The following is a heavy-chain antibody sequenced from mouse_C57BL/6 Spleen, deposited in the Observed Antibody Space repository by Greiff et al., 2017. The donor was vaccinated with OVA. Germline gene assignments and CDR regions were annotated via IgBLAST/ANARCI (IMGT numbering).Heavy chain of an antibody. Sequence: EVKLQESGPGLVKPSQSLSLTCSVTGYSITSGYYWNWIRQFPGNKLEWMGYISYDGSNNYNPSLKNRIPITRDTSKNQFFLKLNSVTTEDTATYYCARDDYDGYYYAMDYWGQGTSVTVSS. CDR3: ARDDYDGYYYAMDY. V-gene: IGHV3-6*01. J-gene: IGHJ4*01. CDR2: ISYDGSN. CDR1: GYSITSGYY. D-gene: IGHD2-4*01.